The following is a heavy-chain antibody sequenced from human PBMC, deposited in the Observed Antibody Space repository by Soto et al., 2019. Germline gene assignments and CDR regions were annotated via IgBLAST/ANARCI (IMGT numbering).Heavy chain of an antibody. Sequence: EVQLVESGGGLVQPGGSLRLSCAASGFTFSTYWMTWVRQAPGQGLEWVANINQDGSEKYYVDSVKGRFTLSRDNAKNSLYLQMNSLRAEDTAVYYCARGMYLDYWGQGTLVTVSS. J-gene: IGHJ4*02. CDR2: INQDGSEK. V-gene: IGHV3-7*01. CDR3: ARGMYLDY. CDR1: GFTFSTYW.